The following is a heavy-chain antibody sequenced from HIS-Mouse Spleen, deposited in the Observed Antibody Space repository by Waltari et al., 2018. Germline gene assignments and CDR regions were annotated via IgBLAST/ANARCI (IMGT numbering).Heavy chain of an antibody. Sequence: EVQLVESGGGLVKPGGSLRLSCAASGFPFSSYSMNWVRQAPGKGLELFASISSSSYIYYADSVKCRFTSSRDNAKNSLYLQMNSLRAEDTAVYYCARGIPAASNWFDPWGQGTLVTVSS. CDR1: GFPFSSYS. D-gene: IGHD2-2*01. J-gene: IGHJ5*02. CDR3: ARGIPAASNWFDP. V-gene: IGHV3-21*01. CDR2: ISSSSYI.